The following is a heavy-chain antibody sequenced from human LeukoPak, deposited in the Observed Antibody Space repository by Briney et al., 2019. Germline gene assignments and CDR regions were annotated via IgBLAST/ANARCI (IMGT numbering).Heavy chain of an antibody. CDR3: AKDLRGYSYGVNDY. Sequence: QPGRSLRLSCAASGFTFSSYGMHWVRQAPGKGLEWVAVIWYDGSNKYYADSVKGRFTISRDNSKNTLYLQINSLRAEDTAVYYCAKDLRGYSYGVNDYWGQGTLVTVSS. D-gene: IGHD5-18*01. J-gene: IGHJ4*02. CDR1: GFTFSSYG. CDR2: IWYDGSNK. V-gene: IGHV3-33*06.